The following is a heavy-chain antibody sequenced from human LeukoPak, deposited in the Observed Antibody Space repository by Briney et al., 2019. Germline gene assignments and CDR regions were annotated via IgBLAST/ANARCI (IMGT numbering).Heavy chain of an antibody. CDR3: AKPRGGDSWAFDV. CDR1: GFTLSIYG. J-gene: IGHJ3*01. CDR2: ISYDGSNK. V-gene: IGHV3-30*02. D-gene: IGHD2-21*02. Sequence: GGSLRLSCAASGFTLSIYGMHWVRQAPGKGLEWVAVISYDGSNKYYADSVKGRFTISRDNSKNTLNLQMNSLRAEDTAVYYCAKPRGGDSWAFDVWGQGTMVTVSS.